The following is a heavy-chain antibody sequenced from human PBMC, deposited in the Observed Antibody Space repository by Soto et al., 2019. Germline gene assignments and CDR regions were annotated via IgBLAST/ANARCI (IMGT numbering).Heavy chain of an antibody. J-gene: IGHJ4*02. D-gene: IGHD3-22*01. CDR2: LYYGRSA. CDR3: ALRSMAVVPEY. Sequence: QVQLQESGPGLVKPSETLSLTCAVSGDSISSYYCMWIRQPPGKGLESIGYLYYGRSANYNPCLTSRVTLSAATSTNQWSLTLSSITAADTAVYYCALRSMAVVPEYWGQGTLVTVSS. V-gene: IGHV4-59*01. CDR1: GDSISSYY.